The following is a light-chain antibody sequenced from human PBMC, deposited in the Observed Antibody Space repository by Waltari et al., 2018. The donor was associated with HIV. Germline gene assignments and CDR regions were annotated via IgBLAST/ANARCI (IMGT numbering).Light chain of an antibody. J-gene: IGKJ2*01. CDR2: WAS. CDR3: QQYYSTRT. CDR1: QCVLYSSKNKNY. V-gene: IGKV4-1*01. Sequence: DIVMTQSPDSLAVSLGERATINCKSSQCVLYSSKNKNYLAWYQQKPGQPPKLLIYWASTRESGVPDRFSGSAAGTNCPLTISSLQAEDVAVYYCQQYYSTRTFGHGTKVEIK.